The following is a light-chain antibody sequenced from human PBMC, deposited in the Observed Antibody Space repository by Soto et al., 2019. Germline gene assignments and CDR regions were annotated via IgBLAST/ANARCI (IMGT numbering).Light chain of an antibody. V-gene: IGLV2-23*01. CDR2: EVN. CDR1: ISDVGSHNL. Sequence: QSALTQPASVSGSPGQSITISCTGTISDVGSHNLVSWYQQHPDKAPKLIIYEVNERPSGVSSRFSGSKSGNTASLTVSGLQPDDEADYHCCSFAGSNTLPYVFGTGTKVTVL. CDR3: CSFAGSNTLPYV. J-gene: IGLJ1*01.